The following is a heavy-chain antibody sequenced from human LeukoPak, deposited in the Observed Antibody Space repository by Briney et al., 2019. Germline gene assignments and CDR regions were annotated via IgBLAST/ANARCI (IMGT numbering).Heavy chain of an antibody. CDR2: MNPNSGNT. J-gene: IGHJ6*03. CDR3: ARVCIAARTSWGFYYYYMDV. CDR1: GYTFTSYG. V-gene: IGHV1-8*01. D-gene: IGHD6-6*01. Sequence: ASVKVSCKASGYTFTSYGINWVRQATGQGLEWMGWMNPNSGNTGYAQKFQGRVTMTRNTSISTAYTELSSLRSEDTAVYYCARVCIAARTSWGFYYYYMDVWGKGTTVTVSS.